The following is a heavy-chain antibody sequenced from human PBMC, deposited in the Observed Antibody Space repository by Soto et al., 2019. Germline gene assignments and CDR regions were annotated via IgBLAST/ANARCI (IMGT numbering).Heavy chain of an antibody. J-gene: IGHJ6*02. CDR1: GYTFTGCY. D-gene: IGHD2-2*01. CDR3: ARERYQVISDGMDV. CDR2: INPETGGT. V-gene: IGHV1-2*02. Sequence: GASVKVSCKASGYTFTGCYVHCVREAPGQGLEWMGWINPETGGTSYAQKFQGRVTLSRDTSINTAYLELSRLRFDDAAVYFCARERYQVISDGMDVWGQGTTVTVSS.